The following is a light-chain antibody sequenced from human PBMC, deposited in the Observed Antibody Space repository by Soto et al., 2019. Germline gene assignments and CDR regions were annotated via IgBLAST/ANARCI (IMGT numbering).Light chain of an antibody. J-gene: IGKJ1*01. V-gene: IGKV3-15*01. Sequence: EIVMTQSPATLSVSPGERATLSCRASQSVSDNLAWYQQKPGQAPRLLVSGATVRATGIPARFSGRGSGTEFTLTCSSLQSEDVAVYYCQQDDKWPRTFGQGTKVEIK. CDR1: QSVSDN. CDR2: GAT. CDR3: QQDDKWPRT.